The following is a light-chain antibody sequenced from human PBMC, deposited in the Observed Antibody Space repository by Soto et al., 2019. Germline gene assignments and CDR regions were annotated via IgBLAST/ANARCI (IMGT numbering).Light chain of an antibody. Sequence: IVMTQSPVSLPVTPGEPALISCRYSQSLLRSDGYNSGGWYRQKSGQSPQLLIHLGSIRASGVPDRCSGSGTGTDFTLKISRVEAEDVGVYFCMQARQAPPTFGGGTKVELK. CDR1: QSLLRSDGYNS. V-gene: IGKV2-28*01. J-gene: IGKJ4*01. CDR3: MQARQAPPT. CDR2: LGS.